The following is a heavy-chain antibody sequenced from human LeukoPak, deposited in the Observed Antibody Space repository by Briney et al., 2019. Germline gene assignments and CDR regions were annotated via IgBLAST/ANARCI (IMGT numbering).Heavy chain of an antibody. CDR2: IYYSGST. J-gene: IGHJ5*02. V-gene: IGHV4-39*07. CDR1: GGSISSSSYY. Sequence: SETLSLTCTASGGSISSSSYYWGWIRQPPGKGLEWIGSIYYSGSTYYNPSLKSRVTISVDTSKNQFSLKLSSVTAADTAVYYCARDPDDYGDFGDPWGQGTLVTVSS. CDR3: ARDPDDYGDFGDP. D-gene: IGHD4-17*01.